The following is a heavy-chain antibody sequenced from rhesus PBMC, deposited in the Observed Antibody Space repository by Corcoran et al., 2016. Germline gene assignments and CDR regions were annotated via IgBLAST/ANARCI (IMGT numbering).Heavy chain of an antibody. CDR1: GGSFSSSNW. D-gene: IGHD2-27*01. V-gene: IGHV4-65*01. CDR2: IIGSSGST. CDR3: ARSGYCSGIYCYAYFEF. Sequence: QVQLQESGPGLVKPSETLSLTCAVSGGSFSSSNWWSWIRQPPGKGLEWIGYIIGSSGSTYYNPSLNSRVTISTDTSKDQFSLKLSSVTAAVTAVYYCARSGYCSGIYCYAYFEFWGQGALVTVSS. J-gene: IGHJ1*01.